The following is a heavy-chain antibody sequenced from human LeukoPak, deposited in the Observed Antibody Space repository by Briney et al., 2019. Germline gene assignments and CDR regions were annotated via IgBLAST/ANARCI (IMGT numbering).Heavy chain of an antibody. CDR2: TYYRSRWYN. CDR1: GDSVSSNSAA. CDR3: AGQSDYPESEFDY. V-gene: IGHV6-1*01. Sequence: SQTLSLTCAISGDSVSSNSAAWNWIRQSPSRGLEWLGRTYYRSRWYNEYAVAVKSRITINPDTSKNQFSLQLNSVTPEDTAVYYCAGQSDYPESEFDYWGQGTLVTVSS. D-gene: IGHD3-16*01. J-gene: IGHJ4*02.